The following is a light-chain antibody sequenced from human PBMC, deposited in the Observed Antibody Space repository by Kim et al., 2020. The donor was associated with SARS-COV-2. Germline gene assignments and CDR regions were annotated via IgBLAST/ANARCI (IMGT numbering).Light chain of an antibody. Sequence: QWATISSTGSSSNIGPGYDLHWYQQLPGTAPNRLIYVNSNRPSGVPDRFSGSKSGTSASLAITGLQAEDEADYYCQSYDSSLSGVVFGGGTQLTVL. J-gene: IGLJ2*01. CDR3: QSYDSSLSGVV. CDR1: SSNIGPGYD. CDR2: VNS. V-gene: IGLV1-40*01.